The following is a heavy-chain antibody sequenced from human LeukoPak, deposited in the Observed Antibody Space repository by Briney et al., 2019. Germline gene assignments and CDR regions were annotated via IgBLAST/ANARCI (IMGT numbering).Heavy chain of an antibody. D-gene: IGHD4-11*01. CDR3: ARAVTQTGYDYYYMDV. V-gene: IGHV1-18*01. Sequence: ASVKVSCKASGYTFTSYGISWVRQAPGQGLEWMGWISAYNGNTNYAQKLQGRVTMTTDTSTSTAYMELRSLRSDDTAVYYCARAVTQTGYDYYYMDVWGKGTTVTVSS. CDR2: ISAYNGNT. CDR1: GYTFTSYG. J-gene: IGHJ6*03.